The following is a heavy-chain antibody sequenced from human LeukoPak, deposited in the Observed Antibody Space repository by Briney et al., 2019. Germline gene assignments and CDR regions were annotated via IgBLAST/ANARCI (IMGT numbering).Heavy chain of an antibody. J-gene: IGHJ3*02. CDR3: ARHLYFFDVRGHIFYI. CDR2: IYFTGTT. Sequence: LEALSLTCVDYGGSFSGYYRGWIHPAPGRRLEWIASIYFTGTTPYNPSLQSRVAISVDASNNQFSLMLSSVTAADTAVYFCARHLYFFDVRGHIFYIWGQGAVVTVSS. D-gene: IGHD3-10*02. CDR1: GGSFSGYY. V-gene: IGHV4-39*01.